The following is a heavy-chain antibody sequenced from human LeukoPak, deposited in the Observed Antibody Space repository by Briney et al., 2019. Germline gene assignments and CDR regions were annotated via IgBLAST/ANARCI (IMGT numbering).Heavy chain of an antibody. J-gene: IGHJ6*03. CDR3: ARVAPGSVYIDV. CDR1: GGTFSSYA. CDR2: IIPIFGTA. V-gene: IGHV1-69*05. Sequence: ASVKVSCTASGGTFSSYAISGVRQAPGQGLEWMGGIIPIFGTANYAQKFQGRVTITTDESTSTAYMELSSLRSEDTAVYYCARVAPGSVYIDVWGKGTTVTVSS. D-gene: IGHD2-15*01.